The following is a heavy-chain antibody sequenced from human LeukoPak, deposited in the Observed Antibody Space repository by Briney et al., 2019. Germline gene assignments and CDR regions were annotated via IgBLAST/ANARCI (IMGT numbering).Heavy chain of an antibody. CDR3: ARGGSGWYHHDY. J-gene: IGHJ4*02. D-gene: IGHD6-19*01. CDR2: IWYDGSNK. V-gene: IGHV3-33*01. Sequence: GGSLRLSCAASGFTFTSYGMHWVRQAPGKGLEWVAVIWYDGSNKYADSVKGRFTISRDNSKNTLYLQMNSLRAEDTAVYYCARGGSGWYHHDYGGQGTLVTVSS. CDR1: GFTFTSYG.